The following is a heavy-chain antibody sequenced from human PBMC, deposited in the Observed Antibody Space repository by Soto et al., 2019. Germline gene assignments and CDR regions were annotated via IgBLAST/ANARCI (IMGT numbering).Heavy chain of an antibody. J-gene: IGHJ4*02. Sequence: EVQLVESGGGLVQPGGSLRLSCAASGFTFDDYSMHWVRQAPGRGLEWVSGLSWHSGSIDYADSVKGRFTISRDNAKNFLYLEMNSLRPEDTALYYCARGDLGAVAGYFEYWGQGTLVTVSS. CDR3: ARGDLGAVAGYFEY. V-gene: IGHV3-9*01. D-gene: IGHD6-19*01. CDR2: LSWHSGSI. CDR1: GFTFDDYS.